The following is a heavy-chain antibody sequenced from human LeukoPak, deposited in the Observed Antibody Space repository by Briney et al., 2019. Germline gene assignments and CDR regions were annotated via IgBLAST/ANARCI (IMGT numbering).Heavy chain of an antibody. Sequence: ASVKVSCKASGYTFTGYYMHWVRQAPGQGLEWMGWINPNSGGTNYAQKLQGRVTMTRDTSISTAYMELSRLRSDDTAVYYCARDDSGYDGSVAFDIWGQGTMVTVSS. CDR1: GYTFTGYY. V-gene: IGHV1-2*02. J-gene: IGHJ3*02. CDR3: ARDDSGYDGSVAFDI. CDR2: INPNSGGT. D-gene: IGHD5-12*01.